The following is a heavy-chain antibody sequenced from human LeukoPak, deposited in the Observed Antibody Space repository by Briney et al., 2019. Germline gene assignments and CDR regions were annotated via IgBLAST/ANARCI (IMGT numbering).Heavy chain of an antibody. CDR1: GGTFSSYA. Sequence: SVKVSCKASGGTFSSYAISWVRQAPGQGLEWMGRIIPIFGTANYAQKFQGRVTITTDESTSTAYMELSSLRSEDTAVSYCARTKEPLAEYFQHWGQGTLVTVSS. CDR3: ARTKEPLAEYFQH. V-gene: IGHV1-69*05. J-gene: IGHJ1*01. CDR2: IIPIFGTA. D-gene: IGHD1-26*01.